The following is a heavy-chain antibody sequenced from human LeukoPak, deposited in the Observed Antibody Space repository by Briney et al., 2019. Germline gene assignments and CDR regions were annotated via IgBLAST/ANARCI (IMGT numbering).Heavy chain of an antibody. CDR2: IYYSGST. V-gene: IGHV4-59*01. CDR1: GGSISSYY. CDR3: ARGYDFWSGLFDY. J-gene: IGHJ4*02. Sequence: PSETLSLTCTVSGGSISSYYWSWLRQPPGKGLEWIGYIYYSGSTNYNPSLKSRVTISVDTSKNQFSLKLSSVTAADTAVYYCARGYDFWSGLFDYWGQGTLVTVSS. D-gene: IGHD3-3*01.